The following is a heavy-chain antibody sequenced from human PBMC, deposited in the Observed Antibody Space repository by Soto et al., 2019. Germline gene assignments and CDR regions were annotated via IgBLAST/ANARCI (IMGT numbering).Heavy chain of an antibody. Sequence: EEQLVESGGGLVQPGGSLRLSCAASGFTLSTYWMTWVRQAPGKGLEWVANIKQDGSETYYVDSVRGRFTISRDNAKNSLYLQINSLRVEDTALYYCTRTFVASAGTFWGQGILVTVSS. V-gene: IGHV3-7*01. CDR1: GFTLSTYW. CDR3: TRTFVASAGTF. J-gene: IGHJ4*02. CDR2: IKQDGSET. D-gene: IGHD6-13*01.